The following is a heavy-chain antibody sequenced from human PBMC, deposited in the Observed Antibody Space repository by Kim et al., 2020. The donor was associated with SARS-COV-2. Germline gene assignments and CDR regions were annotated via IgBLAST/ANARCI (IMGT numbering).Heavy chain of an antibody. CDR2: ISWNSGSI. D-gene: IGHD6-6*01. CDR3: AKDLFSTSSSFDY. V-gene: IGHV3-9*01. CDR1: GFTFDDYA. J-gene: IGHJ4*02. Sequence: GGSLRLSCAASGFTFDDYAMHWVRQAPGKGLEWVSGISWNSGSIGYADSVKGRFTISRDNAKNSLYLQMNSLRAEDTALYYCAKDLFSTSSSFDYWGQGTLVTVSS.